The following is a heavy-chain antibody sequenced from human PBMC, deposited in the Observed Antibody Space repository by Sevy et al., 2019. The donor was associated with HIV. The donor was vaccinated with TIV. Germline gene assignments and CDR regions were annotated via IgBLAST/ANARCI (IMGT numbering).Heavy chain of an antibody. CDR2: ISGGGEST. J-gene: IGHJ4*02. CDR3: AKGINCIGTSCNGY. Sequence: WGSLRLSCAASGFNFSSHAMSWVRQAPGKGLEWVSTISGGGESTLYADSVKGRFTISSDRSKNMLYLQMNSLRAEDTALYYCAKGINCIGTSCNGYWGQGTLVTVSS. V-gene: IGHV3-23*01. CDR1: GFNFSSHA. D-gene: IGHD2-2*01.